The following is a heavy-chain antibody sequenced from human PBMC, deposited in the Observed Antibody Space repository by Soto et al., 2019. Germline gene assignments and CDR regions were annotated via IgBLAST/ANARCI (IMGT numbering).Heavy chain of an antibody. CDR3: ARSLYYDFWSGYYWGGYYYGMDV. V-gene: IGHV3-30-3*01. Sequence: PGGSLRLSCAASGFTFISYAMHWVRQAPGKGLEWVAVISYDGSNKYYADSVKGRFTISRDNSKNTLYLQMNSLRAEDTAVYYCARSLYYDFWSGYYWGGYYYGMDVWGQGTTVTVSS. J-gene: IGHJ6*02. CDR1: GFTFISYA. D-gene: IGHD3-3*01. CDR2: ISYDGSNK.